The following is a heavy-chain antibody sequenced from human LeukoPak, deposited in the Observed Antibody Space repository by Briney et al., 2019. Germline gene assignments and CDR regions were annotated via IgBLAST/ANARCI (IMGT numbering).Heavy chain of an antibody. V-gene: IGHV5-51*01. Sequence: GESLKISCKGSEYSFSNYWIGWVRQMPGKGPELMGVIYPGDSDTRYSPSFQGQVTISADKSISTAYLQWSYLKASDTAMYYCARPRTGYYAHDSFDIWGQGTMVTVSS. J-gene: IGHJ3*02. D-gene: IGHD3-22*01. CDR3: ARPRTGYYAHDSFDI. CDR2: IYPGDSDT. CDR1: EYSFSNYW.